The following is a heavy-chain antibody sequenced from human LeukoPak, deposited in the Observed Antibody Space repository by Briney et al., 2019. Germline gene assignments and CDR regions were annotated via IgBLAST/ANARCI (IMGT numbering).Heavy chain of an antibody. CDR2: IYYSGST. CDR1: GGSISSYY. Sequence: SETLSLTCTVSGGSISSYYWSWIRQPPGKGLEWIGYIYYSGSTNYNPSLKSRVTISVDTSKNQFSLNLSSVTAADTAVYYCARVARPNDYFDYWGQGTLVTVSS. J-gene: IGHJ4*02. D-gene: IGHD6-6*01. CDR3: ARVARPNDYFDY. V-gene: IGHV4-59*01.